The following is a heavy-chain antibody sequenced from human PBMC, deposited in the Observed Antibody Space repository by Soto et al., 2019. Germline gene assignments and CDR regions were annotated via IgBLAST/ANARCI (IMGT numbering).Heavy chain of an antibody. CDR3: AKDRVGYNWTSGPPDY. CDR1: GFTFSSYA. V-gene: IGHV3-23*01. Sequence: GGSLRLSCAASGFTFSSYAMSWVRQAPGKGLEWVSALSGGGGTTYYADSVKGRFTISRDNSKNTLFLQMNSLRAEDTAVYYCAKDRVGYNWTSGPPDYWGLGTLVTVS. CDR2: LSGGGGTT. D-gene: IGHD1-20*01. J-gene: IGHJ4*02.